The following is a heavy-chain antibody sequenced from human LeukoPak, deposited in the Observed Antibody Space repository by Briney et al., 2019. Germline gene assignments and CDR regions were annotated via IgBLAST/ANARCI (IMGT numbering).Heavy chain of an antibody. J-gene: IGHJ3*02. CDR2: ISAYNGNT. V-gene: IGHV1-18*01. Sequence: ASVKVSCKASGYSFSTYGINWVRQAPGQGLEWMGWISAYNGNTNYAQKLQGRVTMTTDTSTSTVYMELRSLRSDDTAVYYCARSSTSWYFDAFDIWGQGTMVTVSS. D-gene: IGHD6-13*01. CDR3: ARSSTSWYFDAFDI. CDR1: GYSFSTYG.